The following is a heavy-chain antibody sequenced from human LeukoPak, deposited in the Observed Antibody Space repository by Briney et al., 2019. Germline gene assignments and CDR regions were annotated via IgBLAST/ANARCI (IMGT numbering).Heavy chain of an antibody. Sequence: GGSLRLSCAASGFTFINYGINWVRQAPGKGLEWISYISSSSIIYYADSVRGRFTISRDNAKNSVYLQMNSLRAEDTAVYYCAREGPDYWGQGTLVTVSS. CDR1: GFTFINYG. CDR2: ISSSSII. CDR3: AREGPDY. V-gene: IGHV3-48*01. J-gene: IGHJ4*02.